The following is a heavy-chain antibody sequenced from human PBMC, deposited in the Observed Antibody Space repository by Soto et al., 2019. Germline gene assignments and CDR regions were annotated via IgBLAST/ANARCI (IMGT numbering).Heavy chain of an antibody. J-gene: IGHJ4*02. V-gene: IGHV3-7*01. CDR1: GFTFSSYW. Sequence: PGGSLRLSCAASGFTFSSYWMSWVRQAPGKGLEWVANIKQDGSEKYYVDSVKGRFTISRDNAKNSLYLQMNSLRAEDTAVYYCASQSVIAVAGIGYFDYWGQGTLVTVS. D-gene: IGHD6-19*01. CDR3: ASQSVIAVAGIGYFDY. CDR2: IKQDGSEK.